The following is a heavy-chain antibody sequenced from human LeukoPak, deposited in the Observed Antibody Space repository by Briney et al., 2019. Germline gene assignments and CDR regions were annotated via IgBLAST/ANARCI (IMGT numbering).Heavy chain of an antibody. Sequence: PGRSLRLSCAASGFSFSTYGMHWVRQAPGKGLEWVAAIWYDGSNDYYADSVRGRFTISRDNSKSTLSLQMNSLRAEDTAVYYCAREVRCSTTSCYRGWFDPRGQGTLVTVSS. D-gene: IGHD2-2*01. V-gene: IGHV3-33*01. CDR1: GFSFSTYG. J-gene: IGHJ5*02. CDR2: IWYDGSND. CDR3: AREVRCSTTSCYRGWFDP.